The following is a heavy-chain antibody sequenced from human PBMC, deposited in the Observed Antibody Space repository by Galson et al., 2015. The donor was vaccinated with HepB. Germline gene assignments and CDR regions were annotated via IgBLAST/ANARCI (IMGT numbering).Heavy chain of an antibody. CDR3: ARDIQNYYDSSGPFDY. D-gene: IGHD3-22*01. V-gene: IGHV3-21*01. Sequence: SLRLSCAASGFTFSSYSMNWVRQAPGKGLEWVSSISSSSSYIYYADSVKGRFTISRDNAKNSLYLQMNSLRAEDTAVYYCARDIQNYYDSSGPFDYWGQGTLVTASS. J-gene: IGHJ4*02. CDR1: GFTFSSYS. CDR2: ISSSSSYI.